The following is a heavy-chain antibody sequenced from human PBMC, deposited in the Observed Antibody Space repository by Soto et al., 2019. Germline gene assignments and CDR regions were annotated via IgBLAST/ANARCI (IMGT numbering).Heavy chain of an antibody. CDR1: GYTFTSYD. Sequence: QVQLVQSGAEVKKPGASVRVSCKASGYTFTSYDISWVRQATGQGLEWMGWMTPDSGDTGFAQRFQGRVTLTRNTSIRTAYMGLSSPRSEETAVYYCARGRRDYYGSGDWVPSGYWGKGTLVTVSS. V-gene: IGHV1-8*01. CDR3: ARGRRDYYGSGDWVPSGY. D-gene: IGHD3-22*01. J-gene: IGHJ4*02. CDR2: MTPDSGDT.